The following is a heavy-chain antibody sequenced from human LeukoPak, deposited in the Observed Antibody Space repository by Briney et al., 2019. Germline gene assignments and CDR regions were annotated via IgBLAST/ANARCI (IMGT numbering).Heavy chain of an antibody. CDR2: ISGSGGST. CDR1: GFTYSSCV. J-gene: IGHJ4*02. CDR3: AKRHCSSTHCYAFDY. Sequence: GGSLRLSCATSGFTYSSCVMAWVRQAPGKGLEWVSSISGSGGSTYYADSVKGRFTISRDNSMNTLYLQMNSLTAEDTAVYYCAKRHCSSTHCYAFDYWGQGTLVTVSS. V-gene: IGHV3-23*01. D-gene: IGHD2-2*01.